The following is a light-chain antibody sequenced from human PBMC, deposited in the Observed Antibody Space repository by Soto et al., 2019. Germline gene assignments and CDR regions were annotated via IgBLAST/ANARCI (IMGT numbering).Light chain of an antibody. CDR3: QHSGTLPRP. CDR2: GAS. Sequence: ESVLPQYPGSLSLSPGERATLSSRASQSVRSSYLAWYQHKPGQAPSLLIYGASSRATGVPDRFSGSGSETDFTLTISRLEPEDFAVYYSQHSGTLPRPFAHGSNVDI. CDR1: QSVRSSY. J-gene: IGKJ3*01. V-gene: IGKV3-20*01.